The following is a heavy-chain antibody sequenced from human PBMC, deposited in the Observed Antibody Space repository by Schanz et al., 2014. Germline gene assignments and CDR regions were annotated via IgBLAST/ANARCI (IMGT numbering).Heavy chain of an antibody. CDR1: GFTFSDHY. D-gene: IGHD3-10*01. CDR2: ISYDGSSK. CDR3: ARGIITMVRGGDVGAFDI. J-gene: IGHJ3*02. Sequence: VQLVESGGGMVQPGGSLRLSCAASGFTFSDHYMDWVRQAPGKGLEWVALISYDGSSKNHADSVQGRFTISRDNSKNALYLQMDSLRAEDTAVYYCARGIITMVRGGDVGAFDIWGQGTMXTVAS. V-gene: IGHV3-33*08.